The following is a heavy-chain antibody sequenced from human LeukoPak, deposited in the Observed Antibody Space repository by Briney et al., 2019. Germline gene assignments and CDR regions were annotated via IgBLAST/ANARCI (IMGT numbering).Heavy chain of an antibody. V-gene: IGHV3-30*04. J-gene: IGHJ6*02. CDR3: ARGRMATINYYYGMDV. CDR2: TSYDGSNK. D-gene: IGHD5-24*01. CDR1: GFTFSSYA. Sequence: PGGSLRLSCAASGFTFSSYAMHWVRQAPGKGLEWVAVTSYDGSNKYYADSVKGRFTISRDNSKNTLYLQMNSLRAEDTAVYYCARGRMATINYYYGMDVWGHGTTVTVSS.